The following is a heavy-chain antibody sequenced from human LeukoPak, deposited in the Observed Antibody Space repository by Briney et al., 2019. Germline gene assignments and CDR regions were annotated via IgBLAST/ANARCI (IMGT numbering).Heavy chain of an antibody. D-gene: IGHD6-13*01. V-gene: IGHV3-7*01. CDR3: ARDAPKSIAAAGTLDY. Sequence: GGSLRLSCVGSGFSFSTWITWVRQAPGKGLEWVANIKEDGTEKYYADSVRGRFTISRDNAKNSLYLQMNSLRAEDTAVYYCARDAPKSIAAAGTLDYWGQGTLVTVSS. CDR1: GFSFSTW. J-gene: IGHJ4*02. CDR2: IKEDGTEK.